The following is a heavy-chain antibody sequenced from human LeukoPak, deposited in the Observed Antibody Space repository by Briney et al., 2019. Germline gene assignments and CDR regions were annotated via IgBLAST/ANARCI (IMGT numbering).Heavy chain of an antibody. CDR2: ISWNSGSI. V-gene: IGHV3-9*01. J-gene: IGHJ6*02. CDR1: GFTFDDYA. CDR3: AKGLELVSDYYYYGMDV. D-gene: IGHD1-7*01. Sequence: GASLRLSCAASGFTFDDYAMHWVRQAPGKGLEWVSGISWNSGSIGYADSVKGRFTISRDNAKNSLYLQMNSLRAEDTALYYCAKGLELVSDYYYYGMDVWGQGTTVTVSS.